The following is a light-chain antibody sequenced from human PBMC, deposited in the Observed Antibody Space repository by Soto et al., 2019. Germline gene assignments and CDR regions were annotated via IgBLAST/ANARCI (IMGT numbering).Light chain of an antibody. CDR2: EVS. V-gene: IGLV2-14*01. CDR3: CSYAGSSTHVI. CDR1: SSDVGGYNY. J-gene: IGLJ2*01. Sequence: QSALTQPASVSGSPGQSITISCTGTSSDVGGYNYVSWYQHHPVKAPKLMIYEVSNRPSGVSDRFSGSKSGNTASLTISGLQAEDEADYYCCSYAGSSTHVIFGGGTKVTVL.